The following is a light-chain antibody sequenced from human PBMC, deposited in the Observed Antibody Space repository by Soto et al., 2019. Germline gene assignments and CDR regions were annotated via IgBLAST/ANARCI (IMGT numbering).Light chain of an antibody. CDR2: GAS. CDR3: QQFESSVT. Sequence: EIVLTQSPGSLSLSPGERATLSCRASQSVSRTFFAWYQQRPGQAPRLLMYGASSRATGIPERFSGSGSGTDFTLTISRLEPEDFGVYYCQQFESSVTFGQGTKVEI. V-gene: IGKV3-20*01. J-gene: IGKJ1*01. CDR1: QSVSRTF.